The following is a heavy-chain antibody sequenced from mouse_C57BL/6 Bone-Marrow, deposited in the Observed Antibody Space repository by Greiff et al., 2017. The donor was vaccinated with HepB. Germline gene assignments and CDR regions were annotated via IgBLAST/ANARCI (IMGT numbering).Heavy chain of an antibody. CDR3: ARGDYDLFAY. CDR2: INPNNGGT. Sequence: DVKLQESGPELVKPGASVKIPCKASGYTFTDYNMDWVKQSHGKSLEWIGDINPNNGGTIYNQKFKGKATLTVDKSSSTAYMELRSLTSEDTAVYYCARGDYDLFAYWGQGTLVTVSA. J-gene: IGHJ3*01. V-gene: IGHV1-18*01. CDR1: GYTFTDYN. D-gene: IGHD2-4*01.